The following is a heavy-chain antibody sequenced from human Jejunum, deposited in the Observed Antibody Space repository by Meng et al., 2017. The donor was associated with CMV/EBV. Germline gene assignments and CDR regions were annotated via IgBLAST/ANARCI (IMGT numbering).Heavy chain of an antibody. D-gene: IGHD3-3*01. V-gene: IGHV4-30-4*08. CDR1: GGSIGSGDYY. Sequence: QVQLEESGPGLVKPAQTLTSTGSVPGGSIGSGDYYWSWIRQPPGKGLEWIGYIHDTGSTYYNPSLKSRVDISLGTSRNHFSLTLSSVTAEDTAVYFCARGSIFVSFDSWGQGTLVTVSS. CDR2: IHDTGST. J-gene: IGHJ4*02. CDR3: ARGSIFVSFDS.